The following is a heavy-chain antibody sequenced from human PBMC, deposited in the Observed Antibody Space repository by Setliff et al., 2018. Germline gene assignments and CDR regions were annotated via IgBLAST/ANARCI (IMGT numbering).Heavy chain of an antibody. Sequence: PSETLSLTCTVSGGSISSSNYYWGWIRQPPGKGLEWIGNIYYSGSAYYNPSLKSRVTISVDTSKNQFSLKLSSVTAADTAMYYCARILGYCSGGSCYVPYWGQGTLVTVSS. CDR1: GGSISSSNYY. CDR2: IYYSGSA. CDR3: ARILGYCSGGSCYVPY. D-gene: IGHD2-15*01. V-gene: IGHV4-39*07. J-gene: IGHJ4*02.